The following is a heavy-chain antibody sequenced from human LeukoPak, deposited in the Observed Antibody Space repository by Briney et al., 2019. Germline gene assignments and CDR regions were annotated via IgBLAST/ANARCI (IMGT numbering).Heavy chain of an antibody. CDR3: ARDSGTTGEVKFDP. V-gene: IGHV4-4*07. Sequence: SETLSLTCTVSGDSISRYYWSWIRQPAGKGLEWIGRIYNGGIITYNPSLRSRVTMSIDTSNNQFSLRLRFVTAADTAVYYCARDSGTTGEVKFDPWGQGTLVTVSS. J-gene: IGHJ5*02. D-gene: IGHD3-10*01. CDR2: IYNGGII. CDR1: GDSISRYY.